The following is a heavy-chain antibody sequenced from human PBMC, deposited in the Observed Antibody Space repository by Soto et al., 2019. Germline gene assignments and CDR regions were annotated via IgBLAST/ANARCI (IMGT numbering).Heavy chain of an antibody. CDR3: ARSAPIRGVIITYIDY. CDR1: GYTFTGYY. CDR2: INPNSGGT. D-gene: IGHD3-10*01. Sequence: ASVKVSCQASGYTFTGYYMHWVRQAPGQGLEWMGWINPNSGGTNYAQKFQGRVTMTRDTSISTAYMELSRLRSDATAVYYCARSAPIRGVIITYIDYWGQGTLVTVSS. V-gene: IGHV1-2*02. J-gene: IGHJ4*02.